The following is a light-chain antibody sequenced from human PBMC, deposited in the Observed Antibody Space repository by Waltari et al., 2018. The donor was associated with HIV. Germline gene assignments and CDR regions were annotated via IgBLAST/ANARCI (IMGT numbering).Light chain of an antibody. CDR3: VGWDASLSAYV. CDR1: CANIGNDN. CDR2: KNY. J-gene: IGLJ1*01. V-gene: IGLV1-47*01. Sequence: QSVLTQPPSASGTPGQRVTISFSGSCANIGNDNVYWYQQLPGTAPKLLIYKNYQRPSGVPDRFAGSKSGTSASLAISGLRSEDEADYYCVGWDASLSAYVFGTGTKVTIL.